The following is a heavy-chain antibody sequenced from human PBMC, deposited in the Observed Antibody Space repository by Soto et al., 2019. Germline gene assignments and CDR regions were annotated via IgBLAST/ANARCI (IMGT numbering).Heavy chain of an antibody. CDR1: GDSISSGGYS. CDR3: ARVRQGCSANNCYFDP. J-gene: IGHJ5*01. D-gene: IGHD1-1*01. CDR2: IDRSGST. V-gene: IGHV4-30-2*01. Sequence: TSETLSLTCTVSGDSISSGGYSWSWIRQPPGKGLEWVGYIDRSGSTYYNPSLQSRVTISVDRSSHQFSLSLTSVTAADTAIYYCARVRQGCSANNCYFDPWGQGTQVTVSS.